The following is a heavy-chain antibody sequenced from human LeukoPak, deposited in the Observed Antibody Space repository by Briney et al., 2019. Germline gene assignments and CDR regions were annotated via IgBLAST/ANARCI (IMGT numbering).Heavy chain of an antibody. CDR2: INHSGST. CDR1: GAPISSNNW. V-gene: IGHV4-4*02. CDR3: ARALPRPLLWFGELSRFDY. D-gene: IGHD3-10*01. J-gene: IGHJ4*02. Sequence: PSETLSLTCAVSGAPISSNNWWWSWVRQPPGKGLEWIGEINHSGSTNYNPSLKSRVTISVDTSKNQFSLKLSSVTAADTALYYCARALPRPLLWFGELSRFDYWGQGTLVTVSS.